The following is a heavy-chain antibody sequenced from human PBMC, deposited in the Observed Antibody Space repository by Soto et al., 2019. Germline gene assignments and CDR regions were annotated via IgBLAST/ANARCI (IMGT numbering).Heavy chain of an antibody. CDR1: GFTFSSYT. V-gene: IGHV1-69*02. CDR2: IIPILGIA. CDR3: ARAALHPGPQWLRRHHDAFDI. D-gene: IGHD5-12*01. J-gene: IGHJ3*02. Sequence: GGSLRLSCAASGFTFSSYTISWVRQAPGQGLEWMGRIIPILGIANYAQKFQGRVTITADKSTSTAYMELSSLRSEDTAVYYCARAALHPGPQWLRRHHDAFDIWGQGTMVTVSS.